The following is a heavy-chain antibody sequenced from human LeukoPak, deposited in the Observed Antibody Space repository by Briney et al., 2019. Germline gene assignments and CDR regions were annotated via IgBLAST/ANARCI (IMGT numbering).Heavy chain of an antibody. D-gene: IGHD2-15*01. CDR3: AKVAGGYCSGGSCLGLFDY. Sequence: GGSLRLSCAASGVTLSNYWMHWVRQVPGKGLVWVSLINTDGSRTTYADSVKGRFTISRDNSKNTLYLHMNSLRAEDTAVYYCAKVAGGYCSGGSCLGLFDYWGQGTLVTVSS. CDR2: INTDGSRT. CDR1: GVTLSNYW. V-gene: IGHV3-74*01. J-gene: IGHJ4*02.